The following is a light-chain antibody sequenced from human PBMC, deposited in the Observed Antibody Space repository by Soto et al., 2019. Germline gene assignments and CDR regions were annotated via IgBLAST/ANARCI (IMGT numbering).Light chain of an antibody. CDR2: GAS. V-gene: IGKV3-15*01. Sequence: EIRMTQFPATLSASPGGGATLSCRAAQDVTTNFAWYQLKRGQAPRLLIYGASTRATGIPPRFSGRGWRTEFPLIISRVQSEDAADYYRQQYNSRLRTFGQGTKVDIK. CDR3: QQYNSRLRT. CDR1: QDVTTN. J-gene: IGKJ1*01.